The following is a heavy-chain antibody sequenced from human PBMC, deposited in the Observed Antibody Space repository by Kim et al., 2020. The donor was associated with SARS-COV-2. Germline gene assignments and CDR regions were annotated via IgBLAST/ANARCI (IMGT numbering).Heavy chain of an antibody. J-gene: IGHJ6*02. CDR3: ARDKANYYDSSGYSNSYVYYYYYGMDV. V-gene: IGHV3-48*03. Sequence: GGSLRLSCAASGFTFSSYEMNWVRQAPGKGLEWVSYISSSGSTIYYADSVKGRFTISRDNAKNSLYLQMNSLRAEDTAVYYCARDKANYYDSSGYSNSYVYYYYYGMDVWGQGTTVTGSS. CDR2: ISSSGSTI. CDR1: GFTFSSYE. D-gene: IGHD3-22*01.